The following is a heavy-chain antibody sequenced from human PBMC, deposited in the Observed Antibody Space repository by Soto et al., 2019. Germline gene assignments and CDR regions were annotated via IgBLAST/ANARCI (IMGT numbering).Heavy chain of an antibody. CDR1: GYSITAGGYY. CDR2: FYSSGSI. J-gene: IGHJ5*02. D-gene: IGHD6-19*01. V-gene: IGHV4-31*03. CDR3: ARMYSSGSGWFHP. Sequence: SETLSLTCFVSGYSITAGGYYWSWIHHHPGKGLEWIGSFYSSGSIIYNPSLRSRVSISGDTSSNQFSTSLTSVTAADTARYYCARMYSSGSGWFHPWGQGTLVTVSS.